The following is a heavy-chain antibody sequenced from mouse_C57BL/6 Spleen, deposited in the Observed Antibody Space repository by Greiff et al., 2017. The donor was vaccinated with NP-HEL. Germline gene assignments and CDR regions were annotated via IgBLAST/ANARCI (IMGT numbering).Heavy chain of an antibody. CDR1: GFTFSDAW. V-gene: IGHV6-6*01. CDR2: IRNKANNHAT. J-gene: IGHJ3*01. D-gene: IGHD4-1*01. CDR3: TRGGLGREGAY. Sequence: EVKLVESGGGLVQPGGSMKLSCAASGFTFSDAWMDWVRQSPEKGLEWVAEIRNKANNHATYYAESVKGRFTISRDDSKSSVYLQMASLRAEDTGIYDCTRGGLGREGAYWGQGTLVTVSA.